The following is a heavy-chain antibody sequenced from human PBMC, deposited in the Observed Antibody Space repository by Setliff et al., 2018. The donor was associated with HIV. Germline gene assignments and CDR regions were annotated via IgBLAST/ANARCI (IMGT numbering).Heavy chain of an antibody. CDR2: INPNSGGT. CDR1: GYTFTNYA. V-gene: IGHV1-2*02. Sequence: GASVKVSCKASGYTFTNYAINWVRQAPGQGLEWMGWINPNSGGTNYAQKFQGRVTMTRDTSISTAYMELSRLRSDDTAVYYCARDGVIEVAGDFDNWGQGTLVTVSS. D-gene: IGHD6-19*01. J-gene: IGHJ4*02. CDR3: ARDGVIEVAGDFDN.